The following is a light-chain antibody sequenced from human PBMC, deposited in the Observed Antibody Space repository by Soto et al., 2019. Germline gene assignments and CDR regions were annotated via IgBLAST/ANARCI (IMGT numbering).Light chain of an antibody. CDR2: KAS. Sequence: DIQMTQSPSSLSGSVGGGGAIGFRASQTISSWLAWYQQKPGKAPKLLIYKASTLKSGVPSRFSGSGSGTEFTLTISSLQPDDFATYYCQQYNSYSEAFGQGTKVDIK. J-gene: IGKJ1*01. V-gene: IGKV1-5*03. CDR1: QTISSW. CDR3: QQYNSYSEA.